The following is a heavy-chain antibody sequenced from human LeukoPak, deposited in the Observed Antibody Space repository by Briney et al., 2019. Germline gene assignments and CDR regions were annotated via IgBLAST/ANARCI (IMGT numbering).Heavy chain of an antibody. V-gene: IGHV4-34*01. J-gene: IGHJ3*02. CDR2: INHSGST. CDR3: ARASGYDYVWGSYRSDDAFDI. CDR1: GGSFSGYY. D-gene: IGHD3-16*02. Sequence: SETLPLTCAVYGGSFSGYYWSWIRQPPGKGLEWIGEINHSGSTNYNPSLKSRVTISVDTSKNQFSLKLSSVTAADTAVYYCARASGYDYVWGSYRSDDAFDIWGQGTMVTVSS.